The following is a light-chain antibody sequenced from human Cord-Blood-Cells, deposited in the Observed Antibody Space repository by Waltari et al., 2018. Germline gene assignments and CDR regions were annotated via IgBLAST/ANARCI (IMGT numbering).Light chain of an antibody. CDR3: MQALQTPYT. V-gene: IGKV2-28*01. CDR2: LGS. J-gene: IGKJ2*01. Sequence: DIVLTQSPLSLPVTPGEPASISCRSSQSLLHSNGYNYLDWYLQKPGQSPQVLIYLGSNRASGVPDRFSGSGSGTDFTLKISRVESEDVGVYYFMQALQTPYTGGQGTKLEIK. CDR1: QSLLHSNGYNY.